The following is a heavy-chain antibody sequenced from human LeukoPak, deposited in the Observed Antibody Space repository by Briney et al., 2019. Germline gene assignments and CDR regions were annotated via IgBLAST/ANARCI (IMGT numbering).Heavy chain of an antibody. CDR3: AREGGYCSGGNCYSRWYFDL. CDR2: ISSSGSTI. CDR1: GFTFSSYE. Sequence: GGSLRLSCAASGFTFSSYEMNWVRQAPGKGLEWVSYISSSGSTIYYADSVKGRFTISRDNSKNTLYLQMNSLRTEDTAVYYCAREGGYCSGGNCYSRWYFDLWGRGTLVTVSS. V-gene: IGHV3-48*03. J-gene: IGHJ2*01. D-gene: IGHD2-15*01.